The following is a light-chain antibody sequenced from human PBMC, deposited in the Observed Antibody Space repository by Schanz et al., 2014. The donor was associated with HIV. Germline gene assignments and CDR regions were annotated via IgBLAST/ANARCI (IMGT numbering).Light chain of an antibody. Sequence: QSALTQPPSASGSPGQSVTISCTGTNSDVGGHNYVSWFQQHPGKAPRLIIYEVTKRPSGVPDRFSGSKSGNTASLTISGLQAEDEADYYCCSYSRVGTPHYVFGTGTKLTVL. V-gene: IGLV2-8*01. CDR2: EVT. CDR1: NSDVGGHNY. CDR3: CSYSRVGTPHYV. J-gene: IGLJ1*01.